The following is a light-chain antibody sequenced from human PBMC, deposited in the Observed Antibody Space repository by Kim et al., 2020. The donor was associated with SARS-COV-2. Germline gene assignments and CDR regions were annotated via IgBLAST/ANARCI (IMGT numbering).Light chain of an antibody. J-gene: IGKJ1*01. V-gene: IGKV1-39*01. CDR3: QQSYSSPWT. Sequence: ASVGDRVTITCRATQSIVNYLNWYQQKPGKAPKFLIYGASTLQSGVPSRFRGSGSGTDFTLTISSLQAEDFATYYCQQSYSSPWTFGQGTKVDIK. CDR2: GAS. CDR1: QSIVNY.